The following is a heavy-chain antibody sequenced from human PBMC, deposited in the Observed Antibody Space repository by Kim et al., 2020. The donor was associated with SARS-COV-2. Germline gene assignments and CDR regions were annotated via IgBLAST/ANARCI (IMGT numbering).Heavy chain of an antibody. CDR2: ISGSGGST. J-gene: IGHJ5*02. CDR3: AKDKRGYSGYDYFRWFDP. D-gene: IGHD5-12*01. CDR1: GFTFSSYA. V-gene: IGHV3-23*01. Sequence: GGSLRLSCAASGFTFSSYAMSWVRQAPGKGLEWVSAISGSGGSTYYADSVKGRFTISRDNSKNTLYLQMNSLRAEDTAVYYCAKDKRGYSGYDYFRWFDPWGQGTLVTVSS.